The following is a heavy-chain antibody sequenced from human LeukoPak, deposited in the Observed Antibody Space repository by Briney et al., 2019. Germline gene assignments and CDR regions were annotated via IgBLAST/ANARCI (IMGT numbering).Heavy chain of an antibody. V-gene: IGHV1-2*02. J-gene: IGHJ4*02. D-gene: IGHD4-17*01. CDR3: ARVSPTVTTFDY. CDR2: INPNSGGT. Sequence: ASVKVSCKASGYTFTDYYIHWVRQAPGQGLEWMGWINPNSGGTNYAQKFQGRVTMTRDTSISTAYMEVSRLRSDDTAVYYCARVSPTVTTFDYWGQGTLVTVSS. CDR1: GYTFTDYY.